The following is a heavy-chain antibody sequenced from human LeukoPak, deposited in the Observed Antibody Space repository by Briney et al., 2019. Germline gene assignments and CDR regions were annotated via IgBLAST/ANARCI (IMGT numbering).Heavy chain of an antibody. CDR3: TREVPAAIDY. D-gene: IGHD2-2*01. CDR1: GFTFSSYW. CDR2: IRSKAYGGTT. J-gene: IGHJ4*02. Sequence: GGSLRLSCAASGFTFSSYWMSWVRQAPGKGLEWVGFIRSKAYGGTTEYAASVKGRFTISRDDSKSIAYLQMNSLKTEDTAVYYCTREVPAAIDYWGQGTLVTVSS. V-gene: IGHV3-49*04.